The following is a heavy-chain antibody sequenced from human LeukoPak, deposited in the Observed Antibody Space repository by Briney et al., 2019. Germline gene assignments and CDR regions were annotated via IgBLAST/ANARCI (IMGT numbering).Heavy chain of an antibody. Sequence: PGGSLRLSCVASGFSFTTFGMHWVRQAPGKGLDWVAFIRDDGTNANYADSVKGRFSISRDNSKNTLYLEMNSLRPDDTALYYCAKRTFGDYINSWGQGTQVTVSS. J-gene: IGHJ4*02. CDR2: IRDDGTNA. CDR3: AKRTFGDYINS. V-gene: IGHV3-30*02. CDR1: GFSFTTFG. D-gene: IGHD4-17*01.